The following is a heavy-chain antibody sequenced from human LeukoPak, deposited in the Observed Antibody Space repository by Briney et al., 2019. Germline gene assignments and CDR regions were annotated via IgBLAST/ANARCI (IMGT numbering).Heavy chain of an antibody. J-gene: IGHJ3*02. V-gene: IGHV1-69*04. CDR2: IIPILGIA. CDR3: ARDLQTDYDSSGYPKASDDAFDI. CDR1: GGTFSSYA. D-gene: IGHD3-22*01. Sequence: SVKVSCKASGGTFSSYAISWVRQAPGQGLEWMGRIIPILGIANYPQKVQGRVTITADKSTSKAYMELSSLRSDDTAVYYCARDLQTDYDSSGYPKASDDAFDIWGQGTMVTVSS.